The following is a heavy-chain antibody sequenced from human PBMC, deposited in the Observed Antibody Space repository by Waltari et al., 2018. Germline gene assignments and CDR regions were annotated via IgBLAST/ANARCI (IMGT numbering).Heavy chain of an antibody. CDR1: GGSISSYY. D-gene: IGHD2-2*01. J-gene: IGHJ5*02. CDR2: IYTSGST. V-gene: IGHV4-4*07. Sequence: QVQLQESGPGLVKPSETLSLTCTVSGGSISSYYWSWIRQPAEKGLEWIGRIYTSGSTNYNPSLKSLVTMSVDTSKNQFSLKLSSVTAADTAVYYCARDRVSSTAGNWFDPWGQGTLVTVSS. CDR3: ARDRVSSTAGNWFDP.